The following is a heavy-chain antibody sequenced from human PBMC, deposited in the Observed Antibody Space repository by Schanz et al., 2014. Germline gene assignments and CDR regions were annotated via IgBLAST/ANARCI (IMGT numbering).Heavy chain of an antibody. CDR2: ISGDGGST. CDR3: VKEGTVVSGSPRDY. J-gene: IGHJ4*02. Sequence: EVQVVESGGDFVQPGGSLRLSCAVSGSTFRNYGMGWVRQAPGKGLEWVSAISGDGGSTYYADSVKGRFTISRDNSKNTLDLQMSSLRADDTAVYYCVKEGTVVSGSPRDYWGQGALVTVSS. D-gene: IGHD3-10*01. CDR1: GSTFRNYG. V-gene: IGHV3-23*04.